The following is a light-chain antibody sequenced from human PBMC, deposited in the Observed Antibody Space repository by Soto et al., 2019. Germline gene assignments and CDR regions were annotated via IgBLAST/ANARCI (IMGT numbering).Light chain of an antibody. J-gene: IGKJ1*01. CDR3: QQYNFHWS. CDR1: QTVERW. Sequence: DIQMTQSTVTLSASVGDRVIVACRASQTVERWMAWYQQKPGKAPKLLISDVSTLESGVPSRFSGSGSGTKFTLTISSLQADDFGTYYCQQYNFHWSFGQGTKVDIK. CDR2: DVS. V-gene: IGKV1-5*01.